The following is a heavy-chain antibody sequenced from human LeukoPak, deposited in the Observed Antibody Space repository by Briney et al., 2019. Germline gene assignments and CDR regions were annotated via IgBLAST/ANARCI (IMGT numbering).Heavy chain of an antibody. J-gene: IGHJ4*02. Sequence: GGSLRLSCAASGFTFSSYAMSWVRQAPRKGLEWVSAISGSGGSTYYADSVKGRFTISRDNSKNTLYLQMNSLRAEDTAVYYCSHDRSGYYTLVFDSWGQGTLVTVSS. V-gene: IGHV3-23*01. D-gene: IGHD3-22*01. CDR2: ISGSGGST. CDR3: SHDRSGYYTLVFDS. CDR1: GFTFSSYA.